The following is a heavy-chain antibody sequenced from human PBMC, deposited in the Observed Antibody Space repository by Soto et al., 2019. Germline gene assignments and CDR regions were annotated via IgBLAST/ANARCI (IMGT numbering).Heavy chain of an antibody. J-gene: IGHJ4*02. CDR1: GFTFNNYA. CDR2: VSGSGSAT. Sequence: GGSLRLSCAASGFTFNNYAMTWVRQAPGKGLEWVSSVSGSGSATYYADSVKGRFTIPRDNSMITLYLHLNSLSAEDTGLYYCAKYHSNSTAAEVFDYWGQVALVTVSS. D-gene: IGHD6-13*01. V-gene: IGHV3-23*01. CDR3: AKYHSNSTAAEVFDY.